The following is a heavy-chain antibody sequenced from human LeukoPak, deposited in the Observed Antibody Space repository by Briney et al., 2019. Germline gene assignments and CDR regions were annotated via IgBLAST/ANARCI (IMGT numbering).Heavy chain of an antibody. CDR3: ARQDYGSGSYEFDY. Sequence: SETLSLTRTVSGGSISSSSYYWGWIRQPPGKGLEWIGSIYYSGSTYYNPSLKSRVTISVDTSKNQFFLKLSSVTAADTAVYYCARQDYGSGSYEFDYWGQGTLVTVSS. D-gene: IGHD3-10*01. CDR1: GGSISSSSYY. V-gene: IGHV4-39*01. J-gene: IGHJ4*02. CDR2: IYYSGST.